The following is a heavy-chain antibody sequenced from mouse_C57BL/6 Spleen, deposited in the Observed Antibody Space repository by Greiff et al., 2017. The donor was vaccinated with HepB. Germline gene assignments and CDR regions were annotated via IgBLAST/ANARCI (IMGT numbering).Heavy chain of an antibody. CDR2: IDPSDSYT. CDR3: ARGATGTVVAHFDY. D-gene: IGHD1-1*01. Sequence: QVHVKQPGAELVRPGTSVKLSCKASGYTFTSYWMHWVKQRPGQGLEWIGVIDPSDSYTNYNQKFKGKATLTVDTSSSTAYMQLSSLTSEDSAVYYCARGATGTVVAHFDYWGQGTTLTVSS. J-gene: IGHJ2*01. V-gene: IGHV1-59*01. CDR1: GYTFTSYW.